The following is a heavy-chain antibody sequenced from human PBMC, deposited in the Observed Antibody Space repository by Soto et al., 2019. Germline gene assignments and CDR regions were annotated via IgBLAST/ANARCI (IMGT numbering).Heavy chain of an antibody. Sequence: EVQLVESGGGLVQPGGSLRLSCAGSGFTFSDYWMGWIRQAPGKGLEWVANIKKDGSTQYYVDSVRGRFTISRDNAKXXXXXXXXSLRVEDTAXYYCARHGDYVFDYWGQGTLVTASS. J-gene: IGHJ4*02. D-gene: IGHD4-17*01. CDR2: IKKDGSTQ. CDR3: ARHGDYVFDY. V-gene: IGHV3-7*02. CDR1: GFTFSDYW.